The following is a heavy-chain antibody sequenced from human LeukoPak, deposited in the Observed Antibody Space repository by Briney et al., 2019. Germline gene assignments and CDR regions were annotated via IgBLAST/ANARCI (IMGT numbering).Heavy chain of an antibody. J-gene: IGHJ4*02. Sequence: GASVKVSCKASGGTFISYAISWVRQAPGQGLEWMGGIIPIFGTANYAQKFQGRVTITADESTSTAYMELSSLRSEDTAVYYCARGSVTAMVRSPFDYWGQGTLVTVSS. D-gene: IGHD5-18*01. CDR2: IIPIFGTA. V-gene: IGHV1-69*13. CDR3: ARGSVTAMVRSPFDY. CDR1: GGTFISYA.